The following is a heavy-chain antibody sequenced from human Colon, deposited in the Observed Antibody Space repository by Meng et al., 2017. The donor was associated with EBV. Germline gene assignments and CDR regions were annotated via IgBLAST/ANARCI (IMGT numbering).Heavy chain of an antibody. CDR2: IYHSGST. CDR3: ARGGYYSFNY. CDR1: GGSSSSVYW. J-gene: IGHJ4*02. V-gene: IGHV4-4*02. D-gene: IGHD5-18*01. Sequence: QVQQQGAGPGLVEPSETLSLTCAVSGGSSSSVYWWTWVRQSPGKGLGWIGEIYHSGSTNYNPSLKSRVTISVDKSKNQFSLKLTSVTAADTAVYYCARGGYYSFNYWGQRTLITVSS.